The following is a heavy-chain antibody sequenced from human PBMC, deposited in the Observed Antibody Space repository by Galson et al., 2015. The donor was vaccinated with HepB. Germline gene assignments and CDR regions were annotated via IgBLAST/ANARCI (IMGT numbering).Heavy chain of an antibody. J-gene: IGHJ5*02. CDR1: GFTFSSYA. D-gene: IGHD3-10*01. CDR2: ISGSGGST. CDR3: AKGGFTMVRGVTSLNWFDP. Sequence: SLRLSCAASGFTFSSYAMSWVRQAPGKGLEWVSAISGSGGSTYYADSVKGRFTISRGNSKNTLYLQMNSLRAEDTAVYYCAKGGFTMVRGVTSLNWFDPWGQGTLVTVSS. V-gene: IGHV3-23*01.